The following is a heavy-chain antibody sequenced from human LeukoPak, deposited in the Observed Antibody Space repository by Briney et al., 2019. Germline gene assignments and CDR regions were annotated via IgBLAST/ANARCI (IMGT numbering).Heavy chain of an antibody. J-gene: IGHJ4*02. V-gene: IGHV1-69*06. CDR1: GGTFSSYA. Sequence: ASVKVPCKASGGTFSSYAISWVRQAPGQGLEWMGGVIPIFGTANYAQKFQGRVTITADKSTSTAYMELSSLRSEDTAVYYCARGPYSSGWPPFDYWGQGTLVTVSS. CDR2: VIPIFGTA. CDR3: ARGPYSSGWPPFDY. D-gene: IGHD6-19*01.